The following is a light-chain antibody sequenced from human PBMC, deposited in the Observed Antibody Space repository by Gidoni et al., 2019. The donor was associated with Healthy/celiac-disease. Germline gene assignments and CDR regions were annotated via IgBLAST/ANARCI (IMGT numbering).Light chain of an antibody. J-gene: IGLJ2*01. Sequence: SYELTQPPSVSVSPGQTASITCAGDKLGDKYACWYQQKPGQSPVLVIYQDSKRPSGIPERFPGSNSGNTATLTISATQAMDEADYYCQAWDSSTARFGGGTKLTVL. V-gene: IGLV3-1*01. CDR3: QAWDSSTAR. CDR2: QDS. CDR1: KLGDKY.